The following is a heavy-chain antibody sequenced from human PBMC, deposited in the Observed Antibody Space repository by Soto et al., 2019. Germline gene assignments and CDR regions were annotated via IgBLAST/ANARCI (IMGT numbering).Heavy chain of an antibody. D-gene: IGHD3-10*01. V-gene: IGHV3-48*01. CDR3: ARGSKDSYPGSRVFDF. J-gene: IGHJ4*02. CDR1: GFTFSSYR. Sequence: GGSLRLSCAASGFTFSSYRMNWVRQAPGKGLEWVSYISSSSSTIYYADSVKGRFTISRDNAKNSLYLQMDSLRAEDTAVYYCARGSKDSYPGSRVFDFWGRGTLVTVSS. CDR2: ISSSSSTI.